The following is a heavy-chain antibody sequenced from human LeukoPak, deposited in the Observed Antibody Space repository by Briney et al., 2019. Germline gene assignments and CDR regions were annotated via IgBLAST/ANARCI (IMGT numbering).Heavy chain of an antibody. CDR2: INHSGST. J-gene: IGHJ5*02. CDR1: GGSFSGYY. Sequence: SETLSLTCAVYGGSFSGYYWSWIRQPPGKGLEWIGEINHSGSTNYNPSLKSRVTISVDTSKNQFSLKLSSVTAADTAVYYCAIHIVVVPAAKKKNWFDPWGQGPLVTVSS. D-gene: IGHD2-2*01. V-gene: IGHV4-34*01. CDR3: AIHIVVVPAAKKKNWFDP.